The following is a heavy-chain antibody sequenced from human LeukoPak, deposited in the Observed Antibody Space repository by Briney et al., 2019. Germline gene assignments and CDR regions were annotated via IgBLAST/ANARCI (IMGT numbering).Heavy chain of an antibody. V-gene: IGHV4-59*01. CDR1: GVSISSYY. J-gene: IGHJ5*02. CDR3: ARTNPSFNWFDP. CDR2: IYYSGST. Sequence: SETLSLTCTVSGVSISSYYWSWIRQPPGKGLEWIGYIYYSGSTNYNPSLKSRVTISVDTSKNQFSLKLSSVTAADTAVYYCARTNPSFNWFDPWGQGTLVTVSS.